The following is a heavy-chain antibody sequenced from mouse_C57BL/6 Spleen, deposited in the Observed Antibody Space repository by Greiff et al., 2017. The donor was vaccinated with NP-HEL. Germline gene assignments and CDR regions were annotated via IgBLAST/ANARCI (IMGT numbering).Heavy chain of an antibody. CDR3: ARTAQATGYFDV. D-gene: IGHD3-2*02. CDR2: IHPNSGST. J-gene: IGHJ1*03. CDR1: GYTFTSYW. V-gene: IGHV1-64*01. Sequence: QVQLKQPGAELVKPGASVKLSCKASGYTFTSYWMHWVKQRPGQGLEWIGMIHPNSGSTNYNEKFKSKATLTVDKSSSTAYMQLSSLTSEDSAVYYCARTAQATGYFDVWGTGTTVTVSS.